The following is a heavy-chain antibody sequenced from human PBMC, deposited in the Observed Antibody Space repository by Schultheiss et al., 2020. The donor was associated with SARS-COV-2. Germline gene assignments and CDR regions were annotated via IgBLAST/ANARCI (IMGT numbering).Heavy chain of an antibody. J-gene: IGHJ5*02. CDR2: IYYSGST. D-gene: IGHD1-26*01. CDR1: GGSISSGGYY. CDR3: ARDLVSGSYAGGFDP. Sequence: SETLSLTCAVSGGSISSGGYYWSWIRQPPGKGLEWIGYIYYSGSTNYNPSLKSRVTISVDTSKSQFSLKLSSVTAADTAVYYCARDLVSGSYAGGFDPWGQGTLVTVSS. V-gene: IGHV4-61*08.